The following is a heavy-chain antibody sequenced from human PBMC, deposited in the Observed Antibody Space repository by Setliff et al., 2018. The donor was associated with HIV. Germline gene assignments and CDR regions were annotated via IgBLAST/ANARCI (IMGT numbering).Heavy chain of an antibody. J-gene: IGHJ3*01. CDR3: ARDQADVYNYLLSGAFDF. CDR1: GASISSGNYY. CDR2: IYTGGST. Sequence: SETLSLTCTVSGASISSGNYYWSWIRQPAGKGLEWIGRIYTGGSTNYNPSLKSRVTISLDTSKNQFSLKLSSVTAADTAVYYCARDQADVYNYLLSGAFDFWGQGAMVTVSS. D-gene: IGHD3-10*01. V-gene: IGHV4-61*02.